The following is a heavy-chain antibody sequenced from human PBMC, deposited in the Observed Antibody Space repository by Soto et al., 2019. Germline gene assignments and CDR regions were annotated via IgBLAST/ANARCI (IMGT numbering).Heavy chain of an antibody. CDR1: GGTFSSYA. V-gene: IGHV1-69*13. CDR2: IIPIFGTA. J-gene: IGHJ5*02. CDR3: ARTAAAGTGWFDP. D-gene: IGHD6-13*01. Sequence: SVKVSCKASGGTFSSYAISWVRQAPGQGLEWVGGIIPIFGTANYAQKLQGRVTITADESTSTAYRELSSLRSEDTAVDYCARTAAAGTGWFDPWGQGTLVTVSS.